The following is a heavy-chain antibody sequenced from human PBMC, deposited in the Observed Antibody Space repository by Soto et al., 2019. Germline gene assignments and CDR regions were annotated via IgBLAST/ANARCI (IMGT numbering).Heavy chain of an antibody. J-gene: IGHJ3*02. D-gene: IGHD3-22*01. Sequence: PGESLKISCKASGYSFSFYWIGWVRQMPGKGLEWMAIMYPDDSDIRYSPSFEAHVTISADKSTSTAFLQWSSLKASDTAMYYCATAYVYDFENSNYSRDAFDIRGQGSLVTGSS. CDR1: GYSFSFYW. CDR3: ATAYVYDFENSNYSRDAFDI. V-gene: IGHV5-51*01. CDR2: MYPDDSDI.